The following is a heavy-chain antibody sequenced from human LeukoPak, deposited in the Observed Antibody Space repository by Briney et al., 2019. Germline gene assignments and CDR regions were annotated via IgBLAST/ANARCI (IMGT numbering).Heavy chain of an antibody. D-gene: IGHD4-17*01. CDR2: IKQDGSEK. CDR1: GFTFSNSW. CDR3: AREFYGTFDY. V-gene: IGHV3-7*05. J-gene: IGHJ4*02. Sequence: PGGSLRLSCAASGFTFSNSWMSWVRQVPGKGLEWVANIKQDGSEKYYVDSVKGRFTISRDNAKNSLYLQMNSLRAEDTAIYYCAREFYGTFDYWGQGTLVTVSS.